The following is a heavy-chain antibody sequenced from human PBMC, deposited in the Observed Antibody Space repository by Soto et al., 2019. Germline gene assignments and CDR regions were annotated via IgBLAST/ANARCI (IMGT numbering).Heavy chain of an antibody. D-gene: IGHD3-22*01. CDR2: IYYSGST. J-gene: IGHJ5*02. CDR1: GGSISSGDYY. CDR3: ARSYYYDSSGYRWFDP. V-gene: IGHV4-30-4*01. Sequence: SETLFLTCTVSGGSISSGDYYWSWIRQPPGKGLEWIGYIYYSGSTYYNPSLKSRVTISVDTSKNQFSLKLSSVTAADTAVYYCARSYYYDSSGYRWFDPWGQGTLVTVSS.